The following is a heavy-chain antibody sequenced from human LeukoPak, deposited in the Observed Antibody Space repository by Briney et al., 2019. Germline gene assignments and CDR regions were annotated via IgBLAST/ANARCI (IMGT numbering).Heavy chain of an antibody. J-gene: IGHJ4*02. CDR2: IKQDGTEK. V-gene: IGHV3-7*01. CDR3: GRTTYYYDSTGQVFPPYFDY. Sequence: GGSPRLSCAASGFTFSSYWMSWVRQAPGKGLEWVANIKQDGTEKFYVDSVKGRFTISRDNGKKSLYLQMNSLRAEDTAVYYCGRTTYYYDSTGQVFPPYFDYWGRGPLATVSS. D-gene: IGHD3-22*01. CDR1: GFTFSSYW.